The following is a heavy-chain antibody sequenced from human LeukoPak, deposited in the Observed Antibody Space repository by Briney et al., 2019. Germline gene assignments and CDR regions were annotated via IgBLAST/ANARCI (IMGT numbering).Heavy chain of an antibody. V-gene: IGHV4-34*01. J-gene: IGHJ5*02. D-gene: IGHD3-3*01. CDR2: INHSGST. Sequence: SETLSLTCAVYGGSFSGYYWSWIRQPPGKGLEWIGEINHSGSTNYNPSLKSRVTISVDTSKNQFSLKLSSVTAADTAVYYCARVLLDYDFWSGYWVDHWFDPWGQGTLVTVSS. CDR1: GGSFSGYY. CDR3: ARVLLDYDFWSGYWVDHWFDP.